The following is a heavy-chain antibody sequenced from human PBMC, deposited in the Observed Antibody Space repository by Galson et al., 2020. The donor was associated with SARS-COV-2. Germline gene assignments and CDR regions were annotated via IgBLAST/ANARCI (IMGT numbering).Heavy chain of an antibody. D-gene: IGHD3-3*01. CDR1: GAHIIRGVYR. CDR3: ASVESDSCRWAWWFES. J-gene: IGHJ5*01. V-gene: IGHV4-31*03. CDR2: IYYRGYP. Sequence: LSHPCTVSGAHIIRGVYRWSWLGQQPGPGLEWIGLIYYRGYPYYNPSLKRRVTLTVDTSKNQFSLKLGPVTAADTAVYYCASVESDSCRWAWWFESLGQGTLVTVSS.